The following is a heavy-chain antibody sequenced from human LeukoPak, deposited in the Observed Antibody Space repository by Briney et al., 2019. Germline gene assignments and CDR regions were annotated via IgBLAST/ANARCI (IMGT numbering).Heavy chain of an antibody. CDR2: IYSGGST. CDR3: ARAPHFFDTSGSRYYFDS. V-gene: IGHV3-53*05. CDR1: GLTVSSNY. J-gene: IGHJ4*02. Sequence: PGGSLRLSCAASGLTVSSNYMSWVRQAPGKGLEWVSVIYSGGSTYYADSVKGRFTISRDNSKNTLYLQMNSLRAEDTAVYYCARAPHFFDTSGSRYYFDSWGQGALVTVSS. D-gene: IGHD3-22*01.